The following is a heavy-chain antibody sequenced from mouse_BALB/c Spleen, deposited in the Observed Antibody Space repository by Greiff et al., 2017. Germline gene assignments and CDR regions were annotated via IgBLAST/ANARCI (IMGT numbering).Heavy chain of an antibody. J-gene: IGHJ3*01. CDR2: ISSGGST. CDR3: ASGITTGFAY. V-gene: IGHV5-6-5*01. Sequence: EVKLMESGGGLVKPGGSLKLSCAASGFTFSSYAMSWVRQTPEKRLEWVASISSGGSTYYPDSVKGRCTISRDNARNILYLQMSSLRSEDTAMYYCASGITTGFAYWGQGSLVTVSA. D-gene: IGHD2-4*01. CDR1: GFTFSSYA.